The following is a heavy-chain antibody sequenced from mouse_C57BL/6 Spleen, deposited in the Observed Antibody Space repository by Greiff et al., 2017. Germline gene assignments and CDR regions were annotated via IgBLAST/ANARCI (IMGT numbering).Heavy chain of an antibody. D-gene: IGHD1-1*01. CDR1: GYTFTSYW. Sequence: VQLQQPGAELVKPGASVKLSCKASGYTFTSYWMQWVKQRPGQGLEWIGEFDPSDNYTNYNQKFKGKATLTVDTSSITDYMQLSSLTSENSAVYYCARGYYGSSSFAYWGQGTLVTVSA. CDR3: ARGYYGSSSFAY. CDR2: FDPSDNYT. J-gene: IGHJ3*01. V-gene: IGHV1-50*01.